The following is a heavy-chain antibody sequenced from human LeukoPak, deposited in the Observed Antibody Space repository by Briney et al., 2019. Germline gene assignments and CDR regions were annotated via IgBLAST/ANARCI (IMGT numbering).Heavy chain of an antibody. Sequence: SETLSLTCAVSGGSISSRNWWSWVRQPPGKGLEWIGEIYHSGSINYNPSLKSRVTISVDKSKNQLSLRLTSVTAADTAVYYCASPADSNYYYYYGMDVWGQGTTVTVSS. J-gene: IGHJ6*02. CDR2: IYHSGSI. D-gene: IGHD4-11*01. V-gene: IGHV4-4*02. CDR1: GGSISSRNW. CDR3: ASPADSNYYYYYGMDV.